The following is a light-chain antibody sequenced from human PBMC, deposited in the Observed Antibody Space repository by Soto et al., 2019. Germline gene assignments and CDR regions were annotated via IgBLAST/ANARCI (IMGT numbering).Light chain of an antibody. CDR1: QSVSRK. CDR3: QQSGSSPPT. J-gene: IGKJ1*01. Sequence: EVLMTQSPATLSVSPGERATLSCRASQSVSRKLAWYQQTRGQAPRLLIYAASNRATGIPDRFSGSGSGTDFTLTISRLGPEDFAVYYCQQSGSSPPTFGQGTKVDIK. CDR2: AAS. V-gene: IGKV3-11*01.